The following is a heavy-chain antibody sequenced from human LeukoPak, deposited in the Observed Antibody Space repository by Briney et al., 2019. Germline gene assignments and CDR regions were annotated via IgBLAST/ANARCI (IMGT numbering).Heavy chain of an antibody. CDR3: AKGSGYDSSGYHDY. D-gene: IGHD3-22*01. Sequence: GGSLRLSCAASGFTFDDYAMHWVRQAPGKGLEWVSGISWNSGSIGYADSVKGRFTISRDNAKNSLYLQMNSLSAEDTALYYCAKGSGYDSSGYHDYWGQGTLVTVSS. J-gene: IGHJ4*02. CDR1: GFTFDDYA. CDR2: ISWNSGSI. V-gene: IGHV3-9*01.